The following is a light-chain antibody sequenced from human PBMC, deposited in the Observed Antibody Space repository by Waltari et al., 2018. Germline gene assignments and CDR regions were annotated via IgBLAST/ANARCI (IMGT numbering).Light chain of an antibody. Sequence: EIVLTQSPGTLSLSPGERATLSCRASQSVSSSYLAWYQQKPGQAPRLLIYGASSRATGIPDRFSGSGSGTDFTLTISRLEPEDFAVSYCQPYGSSSYTFGQGTKLEIK. CDR2: GAS. J-gene: IGKJ2*01. V-gene: IGKV3-20*01. CDR1: QSVSSSY. CDR3: QPYGSSSYT.